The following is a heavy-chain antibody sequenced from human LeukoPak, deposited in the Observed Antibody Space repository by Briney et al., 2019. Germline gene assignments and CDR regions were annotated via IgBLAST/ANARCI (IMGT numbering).Heavy chain of an antibody. J-gene: IGHJ3*02. V-gene: IGHV4-59*01. D-gene: IGHD3-22*01. CDR2: IYYSGST. Sequence: SETLSLTCTVSGGSISSYYWSWIRQPPGKVLEWIGYIYYSGSTNYNPSLKSRVTISVNTSKNQFSLKLSSVTAADTAVYYCARAASMIVVVTAAAFDIWGQGTMVTVSS. CDR1: GGSISSYY. CDR3: ARAASMIVVVTAAAFDI.